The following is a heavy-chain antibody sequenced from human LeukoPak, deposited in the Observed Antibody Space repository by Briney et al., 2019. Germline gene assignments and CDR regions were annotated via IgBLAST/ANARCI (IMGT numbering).Heavy chain of an antibody. CDR2: ISGSGGST. D-gene: IGHD6-25*01. J-gene: IGHJ3*02. CDR3: ARRSAAKDAFDI. V-gene: IGHV3-23*01. CDR1: GFTFSTYG. Sequence: GGSLRLSCAASGFTFSTYGMSWVRQAPGKGLEWVSGISGSGGSTYYADSVKGRFTISRDNSRSTLYLQMNSLRAEDTAVYYCARRSAAKDAFDIWGQGTMVTVSS.